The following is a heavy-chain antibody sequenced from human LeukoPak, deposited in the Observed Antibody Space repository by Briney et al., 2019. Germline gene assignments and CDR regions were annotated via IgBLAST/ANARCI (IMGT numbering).Heavy chain of an antibody. Sequence: GGSLRLSCAASGTYWMHWVRQAPGKGLVWVSHINSDGSWTGYADSVKGRFTISKDNAKNTVSLQMNNLRAEDTAVYYCVTFYETYWGRGTLVTVSS. CDR3: VTFYETY. CDR2: INSDGSWT. D-gene: IGHD2/OR15-2a*01. CDR1: GTYW. J-gene: IGHJ4*02. V-gene: IGHV3-74*01.